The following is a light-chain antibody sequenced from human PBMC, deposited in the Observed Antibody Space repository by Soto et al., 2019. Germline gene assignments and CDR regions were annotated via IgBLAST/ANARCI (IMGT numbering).Light chain of an antibody. CDR2: DVS. V-gene: IGLV2-14*03. Sequence: QSVLTQPASVSGSPGQSITISCTGTSSDVGGYNSVSWYQQHPGKAPKFMIHDVSNRPSGVSNRFSGSKSGNTASLTISGLQAEDEADYYCSSYTSGSTVVFGGGTKLTVL. CDR3: SSYTSGSTVV. CDR1: SSDVGGYNS. J-gene: IGLJ3*02.